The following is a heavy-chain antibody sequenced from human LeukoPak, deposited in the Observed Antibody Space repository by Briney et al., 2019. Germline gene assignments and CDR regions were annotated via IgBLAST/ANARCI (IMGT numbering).Heavy chain of an antibody. CDR1: GFTFSSYW. D-gene: IGHD3-10*01. CDR2: INSDGSST. V-gene: IGHV3-74*01. Sequence: QPGGSLRLSCAASGFTFSSYWMHWVRHAPGKGLVWVSRINSDGSSTSYADSVKGRFTISRDNAKNTLYLQMNSLRAEDTSVYYCAKERNYGSGSFHCWGQGTLVTVSS. J-gene: IGHJ4*02. CDR3: AKERNYGSGSFHC.